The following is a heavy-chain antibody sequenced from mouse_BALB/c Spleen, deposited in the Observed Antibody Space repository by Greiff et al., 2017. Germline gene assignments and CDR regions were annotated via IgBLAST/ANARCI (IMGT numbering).Heavy chain of an antibody. CDR3: ARRSKDYAMDY. CDR2: ISNGGGST. Sequence: EVKVVESGGGLVQPGGSLKLSCAASGFTFSSYTMSWVRQTPEKRLEWVAYISNGGGSTYYPDTVKGRFTISRDNAKNTLYLQMSSLKSEDTAMYYCARRSKDYAMDYWGQGTSVTVSS. D-gene: IGHD2-5*01. V-gene: IGHV5-12-2*01. J-gene: IGHJ4*01. CDR1: GFTFSSYT.